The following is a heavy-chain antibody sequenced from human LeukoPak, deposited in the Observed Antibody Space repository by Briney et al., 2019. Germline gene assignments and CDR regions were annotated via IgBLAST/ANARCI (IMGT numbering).Heavy chain of an antibody. J-gene: IGHJ5*02. Sequence: ASVKVSCKASGYTFTSYDINWVRQATGQGLEWMGWINPNSGGTNYAQKFQGRVTMTRDTSISTAYMELSRLKSDDTAVYYCARERPNSSSWYARWFDPWGQGTLVTVSS. D-gene: IGHD6-13*01. CDR3: ARERPNSSSWYARWFDP. V-gene: IGHV1-2*02. CDR1: GYTFTSYD. CDR2: INPNSGGT.